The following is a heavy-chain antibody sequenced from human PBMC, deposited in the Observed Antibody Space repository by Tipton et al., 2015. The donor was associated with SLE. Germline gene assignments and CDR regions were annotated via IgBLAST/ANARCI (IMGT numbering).Heavy chain of an antibody. CDR3: ARGYSYGSYFDY. V-gene: IGHV4-59*12. J-gene: IGHJ4*02. Sequence: TLSLTCTVSGGSISSYYWSWIRQPPGKGLEWIGYMYYSGSTNYNPSLKSRVTISVDRSKNQFSLKLSSVTAADTAVYYCARGYSYGSYFDYWGQGTLVTVSS. D-gene: IGHD5-18*01. CDR1: GGSISSYY. CDR2: MYYSGST.